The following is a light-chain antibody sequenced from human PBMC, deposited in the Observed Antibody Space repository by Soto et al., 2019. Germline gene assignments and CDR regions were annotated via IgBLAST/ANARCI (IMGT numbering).Light chain of an antibody. CDR2: AAS. Sequence: DIQMTQSPSSLSASVGDTVTITCRASQGIIDYLAWYQQRPGKVPKLLIYAASTLQTGVPSRFSGSGAGTDFTLAISSLQPEDGETYYCQKYDSAPQPFDQGTKVQIK. J-gene: IGKJ1*01. CDR3: QKYDSAPQP. CDR1: QGIIDY. V-gene: IGKV1-27*01.